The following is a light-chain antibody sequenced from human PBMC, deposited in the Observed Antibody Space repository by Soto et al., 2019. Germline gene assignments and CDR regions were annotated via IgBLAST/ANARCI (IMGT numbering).Light chain of an antibody. CDR3: QNYNNWPRIT. CDR2: GAS. Sequence: EIVMTQSPATPSVSPGERASLSCRASQSVSSNLAWYHQRPGQAPRLLIYGASTRATGFPARFSGSGSGTEFTLTISSLQSEDFAVYYCQNYNNWPRITFGQGTRLEIK. V-gene: IGKV3-15*01. J-gene: IGKJ5*01. CDR1: QSVSSN.